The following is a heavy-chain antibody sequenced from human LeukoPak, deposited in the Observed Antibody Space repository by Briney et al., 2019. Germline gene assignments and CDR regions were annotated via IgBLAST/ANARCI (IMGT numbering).Heavy chain of an antibody. CDR1: GGSISSYY. D-gene: IGHD4-17*01. CDR3: ARRGGYGDYDY. CDR2: IYYSGST. V-gene: IGHV4-59*08. Sequence: SETLSHTCTVSGGSISSYYWSWIRQPPGKGLEWIGYIYYSGSTNYNPSLKSRVTISVDTSKNQFSLKLSSVTAADTAVYYCARRGGYGDYDYWGQGTLVTVSS. J-gene: IGHJ4*02.